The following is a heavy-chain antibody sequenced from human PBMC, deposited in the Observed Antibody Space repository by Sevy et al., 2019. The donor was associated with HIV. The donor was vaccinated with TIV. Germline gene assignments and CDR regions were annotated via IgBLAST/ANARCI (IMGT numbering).Heavy chain of an antibody. J-gene: IGHJ3*02. V-gene: IGHV4-34*01. CDR3: AREGTATVGQKAFDI. CDR1: GGSFSSYY. D-gene: IGHD1-1*01. Sequence: SETLSLTCVVYGGSFSSYYWSWIRQAPGKGLEWIGEINQSGSTNYNPSLKSRVTISVDTSKNQFSLKLSSVTAADTAVYYCAREGTATVGQKAFDIWGQGTMVTVSS. CDR2: INQSGST.